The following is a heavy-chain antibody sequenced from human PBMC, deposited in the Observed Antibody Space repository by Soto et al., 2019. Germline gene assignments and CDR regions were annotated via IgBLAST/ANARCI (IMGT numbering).Heavy chain of an antibody. D-gene: IGHD3-16*01. CDR1: GFTFSSSA. V-gene: IGHV3-23*01. J-gene: IGHJ4*02. CDR2: INGGDDSK. Sequence: GGSLRLSCAVSGFTFSSSAMSWVRRAPGKGLEWVSGINGGDDSKHYAESVRGRFTISRDNSKNTLLLQMNSLRAEDTAIYYCAIYFHWGIVSPTNVLWGPGILVTVFS. CDR3: AIYFHWGIVSPTNVL.